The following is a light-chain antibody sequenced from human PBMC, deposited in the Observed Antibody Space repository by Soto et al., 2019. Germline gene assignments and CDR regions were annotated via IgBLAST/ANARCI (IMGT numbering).Light chain of an antibody. CDR2: AAS. V-gene: IGKV1-39*01. J-gene: IGKJ5*01. CDR1: QNVNIY. Sequence: DIHMTQSPSSLSGSVGDRVTITFRASQNVNIYLSWFRQKPGQAPNLLIHAASTLQSGVPARFSGSGSGTEFTLTISSLQPEDSATYYCQQSYSTPLTFGHGTRLEIK. CDR3: QQSYSTPLT.